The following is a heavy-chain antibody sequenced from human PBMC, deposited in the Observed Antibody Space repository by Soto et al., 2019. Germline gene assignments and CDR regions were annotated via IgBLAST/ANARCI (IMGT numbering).Heavy chain of an antibody. CDR3: ARGGTTSGYSYIYYFDY. J-gene: IGHJ4*02. CDR1: GFTFSDYY. Sequence: QVQLVESGGGLVKPGGSLRLSCAASGFTFSDYYMTWIRQAPGKGLECVSYITSSSSYRNYADSVKGRFTISRDNAKNSLYRQMNSLSAEDTAVYYCARGGTTSGYSYIYYFDYWGQGTLVTVSS. D-gene: IGHD5-18*01. V-gene: IGHV3-11*05. CDR2: ITSSSSYR.